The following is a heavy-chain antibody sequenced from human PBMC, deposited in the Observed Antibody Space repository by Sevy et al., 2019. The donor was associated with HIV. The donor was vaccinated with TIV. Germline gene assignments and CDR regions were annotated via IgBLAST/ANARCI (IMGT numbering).Heavy chain of an antibody. Sequence: ASVKVSCKASGYTFTGYFIHWVRPAPGQGLEWMGWINPNSGYTNNAQKSQGRVTVTRDTSINRAYMELSRLRSDDTAGDYCASPGGYRYGSLVDYWGQGTLVTVSS. J-gene: IGHJ4*02. CDR2: INPNSGYT. CDR1: GYTFTGYF. V-gene: IGHV1-2*02. CDR3: ASPGGYRYGSLVDY. D-gene: IGHD5-18*01.